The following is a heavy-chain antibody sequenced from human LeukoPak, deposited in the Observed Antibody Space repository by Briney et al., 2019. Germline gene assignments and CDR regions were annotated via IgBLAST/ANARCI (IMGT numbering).Heavy chain of an antibody. CDR2: IYHSGST. J-gene: IGHJ4*02. Sequence: PSETLSLTCTVSGYSISSGYYWGWIRPPPGKRLEWIGSIYHSGSTYYNPSLKSRVTISVDTSKNQSSLKLSSVTAADTAVYYCARLAARFDYWGQGTLVTVSS. CDR3: ARLAARFDY. D-gene: IGHD6-6*01. CDR1: GYSISSGYY. V-gene: IGHV4-38-2*02.